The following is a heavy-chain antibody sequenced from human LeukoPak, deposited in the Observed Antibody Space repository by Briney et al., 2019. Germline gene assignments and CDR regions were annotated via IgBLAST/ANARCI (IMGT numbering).Heavy chain of an antibody. CDR2: IYYSGSA. Sequence: SETLSLTCTVSGGSISSGGYYWSWIRQHPGKGLEWIGYIYYSGSAYYNPSLKSRVTISVDTSKNQFSLKLSSVTAADTAVYYCARGRYVVTIFGVVRSDWFDPWGQGTLVTVSS. D-gene: IGHD3-3*01. CDR1: GGSISSGGYY. V-gene: IGHV4-31*03. J-gene: IGHJ5*02. CDR3: ARGRYVVTIFGVVRSDWFDP.